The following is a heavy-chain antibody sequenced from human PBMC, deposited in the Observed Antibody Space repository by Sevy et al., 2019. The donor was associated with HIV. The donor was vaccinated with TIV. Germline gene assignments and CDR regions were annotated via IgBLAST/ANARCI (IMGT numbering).Heavy chain of an antibody. CDR3: ARSPPVVVVPGALSWFDS. J-gene: IGHJ5*01. CDR2: INESGII. D-gene: IGHD2-2*01. V-gene: IGHV4-34*01. Sequence: SETLSLTCAVHDGSFSGYYWNWIRQLPGKGLEWIGEINESGIIYYNPSLKSRVTISVDTSNKQFSLKLNSVTAADTGVYFCARSPPVVVVPGALSWFDSWGQGTLVTVSS. CDR1: DGSFSGYY.